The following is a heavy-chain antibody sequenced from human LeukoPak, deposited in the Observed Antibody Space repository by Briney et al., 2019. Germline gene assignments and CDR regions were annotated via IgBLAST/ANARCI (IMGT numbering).Heavy chain of an antibody. V-gene: IGHV3-48*03. CDR1: GFTFSSYE. CDR3: AREDSSGWYFSN. D-gene: IGHD6-19*01. J-gene: IGHJ4*02. Sequence: GGSLRLSCAASGFTFSSYEMNWVRQAPGKGLEWVSYISSSGSTIYYADSVKGRFTISRDNAKNSLYLQMNSLRAEDTAVYYCAREDSSGWYFSNWGQGTLVTVSS. CDR2: ISSSGSTI.